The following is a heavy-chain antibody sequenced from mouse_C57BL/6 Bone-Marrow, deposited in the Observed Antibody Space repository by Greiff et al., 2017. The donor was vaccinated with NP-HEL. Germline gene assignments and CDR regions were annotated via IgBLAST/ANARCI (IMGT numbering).Heavy chain of an antibody. J-gene: IGHJ2*01. V-gene: IGHV1-76*01. Sequence: QVQLKQSGAELVRPGASVKLSCKASGYTFTDYYINWVKQRPGQGLEWIARIYPGSGNTYYNEKFKGKATLTAEKSSSTSYMQLSSLTSEDSAVYFCAVTGTHFDYWGQGTTLTVSS. CDR3: AVTGTHFDY. CDR1: GYTFTDYY. D-gene: IGHD4-1*01. CDR2: IYPGSGNT.